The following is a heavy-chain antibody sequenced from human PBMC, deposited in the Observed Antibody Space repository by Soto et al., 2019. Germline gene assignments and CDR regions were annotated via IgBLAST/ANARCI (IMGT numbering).Heavy chain of an antibody. Sequence: QVQLQQWGAGLLKPSETLSLTCAVYSGSFNTYYWSWVRQPPGKGLEWIAEINHFGRTNYNPSLKSRLTISVDTSKNQLSLSLSSVTAADTAVYYCARVSRGTGTSWGAFYYMGVWGTGTPVTVSS. CDR3: ARVSRGTGTSWGAFYYMGV. D-gene: IGHD1-26*01. CDR2: INHFGRT. J-gene: IGHJ6*03. CDR1: SGSFNTYY. V-gene: IGHV4-34*02.